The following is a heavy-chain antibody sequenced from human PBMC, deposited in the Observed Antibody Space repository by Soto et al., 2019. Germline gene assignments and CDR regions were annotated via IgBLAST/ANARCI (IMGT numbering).Heavy chain of an antibody. CDR3: ARESEDLTSNFDY. CDR1: GFTFTRYS. CDR2: ISSTTNYI. J-gene: IGHJ4*02. V-gene: IGHV3-21*06. Sequence: GGSLRLSCAASGFTFTRYSMNWVRQAPGKGLEWVSSISSTTNYIYYGDSMKGRFTISRDNAKNSLYQGMNSLRAEETAVYYCARESEDLTSNFDYWGQGTLVTGSS.